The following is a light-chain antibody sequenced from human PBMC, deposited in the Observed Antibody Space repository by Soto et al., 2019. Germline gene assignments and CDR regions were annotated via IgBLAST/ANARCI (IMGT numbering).Light chain of an antibody. CDR2: DAS. J-gene: IGKJ5*01. V-gene: IGKV3-20*01. CDR1: QSVSSSY. Sequence: EVVMTQSPGTLSLSPGERATLSCRASQSVSSSYLAWYQQKPGQPPRLLMYDASNRATGIPARFSGSGSGTDFTLTISRLEPENSAVYYCQQYGSAPITFGQGTRLEIK. CDR3: QQYGSAPIT.